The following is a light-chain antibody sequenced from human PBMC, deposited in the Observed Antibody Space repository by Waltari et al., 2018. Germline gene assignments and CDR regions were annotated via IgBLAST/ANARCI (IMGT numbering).Light chain of an antibody. V-gene: IGLV2-14*03. J-gene: IGLJ2*01. CDR3: SSYTSTNTVI. CDR1: SSDIGGYNY. Sequence: QSALTQPASVSGSPGQSITISCTGTSSDIGGYNYVPWYQQHPGKAPNLMIFDVTKRPSGVSDRVSGSKSGNTASLTISGLHTDDESDYYCSSYTSTNTVIFGGGTKVTVL. CDR2: DVT.